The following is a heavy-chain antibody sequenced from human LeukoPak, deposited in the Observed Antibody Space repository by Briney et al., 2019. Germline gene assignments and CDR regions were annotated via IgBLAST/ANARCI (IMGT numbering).Heavy chain of an antibody. D-gene: IGHD3-10*01. CDR2: IIPIFGTA. Sequence: SVKVSCKASGYTFTSYDINWVRQAPGQGLEWMGGIIPIFGTANYAQKFQGRVTITADESTSTAYMELSSLRSEDTAVYYCARVDYYGSGSYYTPSYYFDYWGQGTLVTVSS. CDR1: GYTFTSYD. CDR3: ARVDYYGSGSYYTPSYYFDY. J-gene: IGHJ4*02. V-gene: IGHV1-69*13.